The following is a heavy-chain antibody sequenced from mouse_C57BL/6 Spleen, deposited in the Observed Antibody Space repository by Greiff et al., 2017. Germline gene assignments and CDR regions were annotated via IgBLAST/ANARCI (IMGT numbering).Heavy chain of an antibody. CDR1: GYPFTSYW. V-gene: IGHV1-72*01. CDR3: ARGDYYGSSYDWYFDV. Sequence: QVQLQQPGAELVKPGASVKLSCKASGYPFTSYWMHWVNLRPGRGLEWIGRIDPNSGGTKYNEKFKSKATLTVDKPSSTAYMQLSSLTSEDSAVYYCARGDYYGSSYDWYFDVWGTGTTVTVSS. D-gene: IGHD1-1*01. CDR2: IDPNSGGT. J-gene: IGHJ1*03.